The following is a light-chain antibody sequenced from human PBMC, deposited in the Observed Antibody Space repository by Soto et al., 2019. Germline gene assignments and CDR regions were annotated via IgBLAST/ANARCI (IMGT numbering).Light chain of an antibody. J-gene: IGKJ4*01. CDR1: QSVSNNY. V-gene: IGKV3D-20*02. CDR3: QQRCDWPLT. CDR2: GAS. Sequence: EIVLTQSPGTLSLSPGERATLSCRASQSVSNNYLAWYQQKPGQAPRLLIYGASTRASGIPARFSGSGSATDFTLTISSLEPEDFAVYFCQQRCDWPLTFGGGTKVDSK.